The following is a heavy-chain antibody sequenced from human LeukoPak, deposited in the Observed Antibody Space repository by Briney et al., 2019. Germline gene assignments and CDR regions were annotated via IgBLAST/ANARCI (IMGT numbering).Heavy chain of an antibody. V-gene: IGHV4-39*01. CDR1: GDSVNTRRYY. J-gene: IGHJ4*02. D-gene: IGHD3-16*02. Sequence: SETLSLTCPVSGDSVNTRRYYWGWIRQPPGKGLEWIGSIYHSGSTYYGPSLRSRVTISIDTSRNQFSLNLTSVTAADTAVYFCARRGIVKGGFDYWGQGTLVTVSS. CDR3: ARRGIVKGGFDY. CDR2: IYHSGST.